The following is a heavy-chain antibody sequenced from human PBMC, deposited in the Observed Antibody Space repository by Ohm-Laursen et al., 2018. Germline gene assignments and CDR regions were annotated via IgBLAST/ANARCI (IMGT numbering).Heavy chain of an antibody. CDR3: AKAGIAARSWNFDY. V-gene: IGHV3-9*01. J-gene: IGHJ4*02. CDR1: GFTFDDYA. D-gene: IGHD6-6*01. CDR2: ISWHSGSI. Sequence: SLRLSCAASGFTFDDYAMHWVRQAPGKGLEWVSGISWHSGSIGYADSVKGRFTISRDNAKNSLYLQMNSLRAEDTALYYCAKAGIAARSWNFDYWGQGTLVTVSS.